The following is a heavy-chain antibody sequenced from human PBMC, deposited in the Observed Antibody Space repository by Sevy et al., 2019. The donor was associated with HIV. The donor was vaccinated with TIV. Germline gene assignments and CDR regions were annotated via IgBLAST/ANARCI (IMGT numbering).Heavy chain of an antibody. D-gene: IGHD2-21*02. CDR3: ARLSSCGGDCYYLDF. CDR1: GFSIGDEI. J-gene: IGHJ4*02. V-gene: IGHV3-30-3*01. CDR2: LSHVGGSD. Sequence: GGSLRLSCAVSGFSIGDEIMNWVRQAPGKGLEWVAILSHVGGSDYYADSVKGRFTISRDTSKNTLYLEMNRLRREDTAVYYCARLSSCGGDCYYLDFWGQGTLVTVSS.